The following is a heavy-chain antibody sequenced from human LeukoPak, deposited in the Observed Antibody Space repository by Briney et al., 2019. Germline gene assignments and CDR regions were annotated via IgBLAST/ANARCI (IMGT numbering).Heavy chain of an antibody. Sequence: GGSLRLSCAVSGFTFSNYWMNWVRQAPGKGLEWVANIKQDGSEKYYVDSVKGRFTISRDNAKNTLYLQMNSLRVEDTAVYYCAREKTGNLYFDYWGQGTLVTVSS. CDR3: AREKTGNLYFDY. J-gene: IGHJ4*02. CDR2: IKQDGSEK. V-gene: IGHV3-7*01. D-gene: IGHD7-27*01. CDR1: GFTFSNYW.